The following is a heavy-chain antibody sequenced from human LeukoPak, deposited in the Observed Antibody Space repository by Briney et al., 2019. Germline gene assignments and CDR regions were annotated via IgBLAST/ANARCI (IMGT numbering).Heavy chain of an antibody. CDR1: GLTFSSYA. J-gene: IGHJ4*02. D-gene: IGHD2-8*01. CDR3: AKRPSGGVSVPFDS. Sequence: GGSLRLSCPASGLTFSSYALSWVRQPPGKGREGVSVISGAGVVIYYADSVKGRFTVSRDNSKNTLYLQMDSLRAEDTAFYYCAKRPSGGVSVPFDSWGQGTLVTVSS. V-gene: IGHV3-23*01. CDR2: ISGAGVVI.